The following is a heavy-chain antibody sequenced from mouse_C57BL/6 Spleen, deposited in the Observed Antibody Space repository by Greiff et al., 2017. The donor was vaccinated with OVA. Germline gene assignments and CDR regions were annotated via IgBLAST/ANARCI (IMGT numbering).Heavy chain of an antibody. CDR1: GFTFSSYG. Sequence: EVQVVESGGDLVKPGGSLKLSCAASGFTFSSYGMSWVRQTPDKRLEWVATISSGGSYTYYPDSVKGRFTISRDNAKNTLYLQMSSLKSEDTAMYYCASDGYPYFDYWGQGTTLTVSS. CDR3: ASDGYPYFDY. J-gene: IGHJ2*01. D-gene: IGHD2-3*01. CDR2: ISSGGSYT. V-gene: IGHV5-6*01.